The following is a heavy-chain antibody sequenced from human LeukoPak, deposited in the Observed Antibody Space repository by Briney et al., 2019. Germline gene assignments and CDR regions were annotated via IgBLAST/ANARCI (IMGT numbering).Heavy chain of an antibody. CDR2: ISSSSSYI. V-gene: IGHV3-21*01. CDR1: GFTFSSYS. CDR3: ARDHDRYDSSGYPY. Sequence: GGSLRLSCAASGFTFSSYSMNWVRNAPGKGLEWVSSISSSSSYIYYADSVKGRFTISRDNAKNSLYLQMNSLRAEDTAVYYCARDHDRYDSSGYPYWGQGTLVTVSS. J-gene: IGHJ4*02. D-gene: IGHD3-22*01.